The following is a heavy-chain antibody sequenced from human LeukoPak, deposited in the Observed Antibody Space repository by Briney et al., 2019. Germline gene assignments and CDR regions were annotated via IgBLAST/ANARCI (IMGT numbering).Heavy chain of an antibody. CDR1: GYTFTGYY. CDR3: ARDLSGWYGDFDY. D-gene: IGHD6-19*01. J-gene: IGHJ4*02. CDR2: INPNNGGT. Sequence: ASVKVSCKASGYTFTGYYIHWVRQAPGQGLEWMGRINPNNGGTNYAQKFQGRVTMTRDTSISTAYMELSRLRSDDKAVYYCARDLSGWYGDFDYWGQGTLVTVSS. V-gene: IGHV1-2*06.